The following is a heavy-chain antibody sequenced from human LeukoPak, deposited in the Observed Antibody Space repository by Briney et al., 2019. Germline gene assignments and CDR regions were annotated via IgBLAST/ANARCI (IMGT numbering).Heavy chain of an antibody. CDR2: IKEDGSDK. CDR1: GFTFSDYW. J-gene: IGHJ4*02. D-gene: IGHD5-12*01. CDR3: ARGSGYEPPFDY. Sequence: GGSLRLSCAVSGFTFSDYWMTWVRQAPGRGLEWVANIKEDGSDKQYVDSVQGRFTISRDNAENSLYLQMNSLRAEDTAVYYCARGSGYEPPFDYWGQGTLVTVSS. V-gene: IGHV3-7*01.